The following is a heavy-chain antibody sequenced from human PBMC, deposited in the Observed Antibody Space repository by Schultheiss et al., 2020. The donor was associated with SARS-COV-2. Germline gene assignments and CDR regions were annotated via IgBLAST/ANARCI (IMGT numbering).Heavy chain of an antibody. Sequence: SETLSLTCTVSGGSISSGGYYWSWIRQPPGKGLEWIGRIYTSGSTNYNPSLKSRVTMSVDTSKNQFSLKLSSVTAADTAVYYCARDASPLGITGDAFDIWGQGTMVTVSS. D-gene: IGHD7-27*01. CDR3: ARDASPLGITGDAFDI. V-gene: IGHV4-61*02. CDR2: IYTSGST. CDR1: GGSISSGGYY. J-gene: IGHJ3*02.